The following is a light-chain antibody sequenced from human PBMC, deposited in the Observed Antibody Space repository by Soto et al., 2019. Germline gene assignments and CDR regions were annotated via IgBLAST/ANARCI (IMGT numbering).Light chain of an antibody. Sequence: SALTQPASVSGSPGQSITISCTGTSSDVGDYNYVSWYQQHPGKAPKLMIYDVSNRPSGVSNRFSGSKSGNTASLTISGLQAEDEADYYCSSYTSSNTLVVFGTGTKLTVL. CDR2: DVS. V-gene: IGLV2-14*01. J-gene: IGLJ1*01. CDR3: SSYTSSNTLVV. CDR1: SSDVGDYNY.